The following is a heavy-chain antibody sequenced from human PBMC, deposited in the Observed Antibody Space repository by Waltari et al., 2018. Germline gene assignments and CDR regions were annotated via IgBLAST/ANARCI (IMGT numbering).Heavy chain of an antibody. CDR3: ARDANNYSSSLWFDP. CDR2: IYYSGST. Sequence: QLQLQESGSGLVKPSETLSLTCTVSGGSISSHYWSWIRQPPGKGLEWIGYIYYSGSTNYNPSLKSRVTISVDTSKNQFSLKLSSVTAADTAVYYCARDANNYSSSLWFDPWGQGTLVTVSS. J-gene: IGHJ5*02. CDR1: GGSISSHY. D-gene: IGHD6-6*01. V-gene: IGHV4-59*11.